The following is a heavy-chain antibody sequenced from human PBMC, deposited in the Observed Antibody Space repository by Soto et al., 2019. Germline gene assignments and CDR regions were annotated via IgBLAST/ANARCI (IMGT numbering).Heavy chain of an antibody. V-gene: IGHV4-30-4*02. CDR2: IYYSGST. D-gene: IGHD3-10*01. J-gene: IGHJ4*02. CDR1: GGSISSGDYY. Sequence: PSETLSLTCTVSGGSISSGDYYWSWIRHPPGKGLEWIGYIYYSGSTYYNPSLKSRVTISIDTSKNQFSLKLSSVTAADTAVYYCARLYYYGSGSFYWGQGTLVTVSS. CDR3: ARLYYYGSGSFY.